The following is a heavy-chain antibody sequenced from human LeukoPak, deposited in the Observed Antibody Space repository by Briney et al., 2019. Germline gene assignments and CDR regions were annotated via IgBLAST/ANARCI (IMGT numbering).Heavy chain of an antibody. V-gene: IGHV1-2*02. CDR3: ARDEGGDIVVVPAAPGSNWFDP. CDR1: GYTFTGYY. CDR2: INPNSGGT. J-gene: IGHJ5*02. Sequence: APVKVSCKASGYTFTGYYMHWVRQAPGQGLEWMGWINPNSGGTNYAQKFQGRVTMTRDTSISTAYMELSRLRSDDTAVYYCARDEGGDIVVVPAAPGSNWFDPWGQGTLVTVSS. D-gene: IGHD2-2*01.